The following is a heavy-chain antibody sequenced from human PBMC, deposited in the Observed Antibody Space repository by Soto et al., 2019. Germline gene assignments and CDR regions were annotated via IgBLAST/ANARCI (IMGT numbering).Heavy chain of an antibody. CDR3: AKEQSWKATDY. J-gene: IGHJ4*02. CDR2: ISGTGGST. CDR1: GFTFSNYA. Sequence: EVQLLESGGGLVQPGGSLRLSCAASGFTFSNYAMSWVRQAPGRGLEWVSIISGTGGSTYYADYVKGRFTISRDNSKNTLYLQMNSLRAEDTALYYCAKEQSWKATDYWGQGTLVTIFS. D-gene: IGHD1-1*01. V-gene: IGHV3-23*01.